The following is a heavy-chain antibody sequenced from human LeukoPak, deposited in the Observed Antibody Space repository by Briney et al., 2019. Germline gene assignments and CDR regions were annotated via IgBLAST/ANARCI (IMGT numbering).Heavy chain of an antibody. CDR3: ARGSKVLEWPTENWFDP. CDR2: IIPIFGTA. D-gene: IGHD3-3*01. V-gene: IGHV1-69*05. J-gene: IGHJ5*02. CDR1: GGTFSSYA. Sequence: ASVKVSCKASGGTFSSYAISWVRQAPGQGLEWIGRIIPIFGTANYAQKFQGRVTITTDESTSTAYMELSSLRSEDTAVYYCARGSKVLEWPTENWFDPWGQGTLVTVSS.